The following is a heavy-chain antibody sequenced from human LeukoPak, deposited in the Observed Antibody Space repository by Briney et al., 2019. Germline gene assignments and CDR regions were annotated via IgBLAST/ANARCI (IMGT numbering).Heavy chain of an antibody. CDR1: YTSTNNG. Sequence: ASVKVSCTYTSTNNGVTWVRQAPGQGLEWVGRISGYTGYTNYAQKFQGRVSLTTERSTKTAYMELTYLRSDDTAVYYGARDAWGSSTSLGYYYYMDVWGEGTTVIVSS. J-gene: IGHJ6*03. CDR2: ISGYTGYT. V-gene: IGHV1-18*01. CDR3: ARDAWGSSTSLGYYYYMDV. D-gene: IGHD6-6*01.